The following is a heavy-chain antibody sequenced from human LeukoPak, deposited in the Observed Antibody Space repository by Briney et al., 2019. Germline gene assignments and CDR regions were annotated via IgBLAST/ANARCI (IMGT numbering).Heavy chain of an antibody. J-gene: IGHJ4*02. CDR3: ARRIAVAEYYFDY. V-gene: IGHV4-59*08. Sequence: PSETLSLTCTVSGGSISPYYWSWIRQPPGKGLEWMGYIYYTGSTNYNPSLKSRVTISVDTSKNQFSLKLSSVTAADTAVYYCARRIAVAEYYFDYWGQGTLVTVSS. D-gene: IGHD6-19*01. CDR2: IYYTGST. CDR1: GGSISPYY.